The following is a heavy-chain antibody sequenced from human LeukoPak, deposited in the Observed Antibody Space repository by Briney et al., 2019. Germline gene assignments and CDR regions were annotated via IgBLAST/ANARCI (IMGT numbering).Heavy chain of an antibody. CDR2: IKSKTDGGTT. V-gene: IGHV3-15*01. CDR3: TTGGYYSGMGY. J-gene: IGHJ4*02. D-gene: IGHD3-22*01. CDR1: GFTFSDYY. Sequence: GGSLRLSCAASGFTFSDYYMSWIRQAPGKGLEWVGRIKSKTDGGTTDYAAPVKGRFTISRDDSKNTLYLQMNSLKTEDTAVYYCTTGGYYSGMGYWGQGTLVTVSS.